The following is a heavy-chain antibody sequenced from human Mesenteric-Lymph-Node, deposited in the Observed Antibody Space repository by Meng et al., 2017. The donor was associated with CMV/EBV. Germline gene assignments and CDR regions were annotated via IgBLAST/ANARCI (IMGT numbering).Heavy chain of an antibody. CDR3: AADKWGGMDV. D-gene: IGHD7-27*01. V-gene: IGHV3-74*03. Sequence: GGSLRFSCVASGFTFSNYWMHWVRQAPGKGLEWVSRIKGDGSITQYADSVKGRFIISRDNAKNTLHLQMNSLRAEDTALYYCAADKWGGMDVGGQGTTVTVSS. CDR1: GFTFSNYW. J-gene: IGHJ6*02. CDR2: IKGDGSIT.